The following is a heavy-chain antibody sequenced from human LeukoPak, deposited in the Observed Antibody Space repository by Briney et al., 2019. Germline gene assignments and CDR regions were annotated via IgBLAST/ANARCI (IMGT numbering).Heavy chain of an antibody. Sequence: PGGSLRLSCAASGFTFSSYAMSWVRQAPGKGLEWVSAISGSGGSTYYADSVKGRFTISRDNSKNTLYLQMNSLRAEDTAEYYCAKVADFWSGSSGYYMDVWGKGTTVTVSS. CDR1: GFTFSSYA. V-gene: IGHV3-23*01. J-gene: IGHJ6*03. CDR2: ISGSGGST. CDR3: AKVADFWSGSSGYYMDV. D-gene: IGHD3-3*01.